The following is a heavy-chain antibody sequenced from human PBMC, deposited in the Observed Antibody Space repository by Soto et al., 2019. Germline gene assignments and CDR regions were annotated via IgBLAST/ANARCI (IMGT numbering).Heavy chain of an antibody. CDR2: TYYRSKWDY. D-gene: IGHD2-8*01. V-gene: IGHV6-1*01. CDR3: ARLIGNSWLDS. CDR1: GKRVDNSGAT. Sequence: RNCVVSGKRVDNSGATAVCIKKTPSRGLEWLGRTYYRSKWDYDYAASVKGRININPDTSNNQVSLHLDSVTPDDTAVYYCARLIGNSWLDSWGQGTLVTVSS. J-gene: IGHJ5*01.